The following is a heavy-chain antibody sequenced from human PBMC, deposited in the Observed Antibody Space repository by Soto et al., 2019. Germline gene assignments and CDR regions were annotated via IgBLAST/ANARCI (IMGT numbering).Heavy chain of an antibody. V-gene: IGHV3-30-3*01. CDR1: GFTFSSFT. D-gene: IGHD6-19*01. CDR3: VRTTVVSGTPVFDY. CDR2: ISYDDGDNK. J-gene: IGHJ4*02. Sequence: QVQLVESGGGVVPPGRSLRLACAASGFTFSSFTMHWVRQAPGKGLEWVALISYDDGDNKNYAASVKGRFTISRDNSKNTLCLQMNSLRPEETAGYYCVRTTVVSGTPVFDYWAQGALVTVSS.